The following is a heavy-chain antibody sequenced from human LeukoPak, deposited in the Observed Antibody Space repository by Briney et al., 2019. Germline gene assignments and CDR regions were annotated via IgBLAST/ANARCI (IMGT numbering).Heavy chain of an antibody. J-gene: IGHJ4*02. V-gene: IGHV3-11*01. Sequence: GGSLRLSCAASGFSFSNAWMSWIRQAPGKGLEWVSYISSSGSTIYYADSVKGRFTISRDNAKNSLYLQMNSLRAEDTAVYYCARVRGSIAVAGINYFDYWGQGTLVTVSS. CDR1: GFSFSNAW. D-gene: IGHD6-19*01. CDR3: ARVRGSIAVAGINYFDY. CDR2: ISSSGSTI.